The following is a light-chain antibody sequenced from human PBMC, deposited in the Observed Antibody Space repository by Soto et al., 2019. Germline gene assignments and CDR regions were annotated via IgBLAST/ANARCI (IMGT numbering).Light chain of an antibody. CDR3: QQRSNWPPLT. CDR2: EAS. Sequence: EIVLTQSPATLSLSPGERTTLSCRASQSVGSYLAWYQQKPGQVPRLLLYEASKRATGIPARFSGSGSGTDFTPTISSLEPEDFAVYYCQQRSNWPPLTFGGGTKVEIK. V-gene: IGKV3-11*01. CDR1: QSVGSY. J-gene: IGKJ4*01.